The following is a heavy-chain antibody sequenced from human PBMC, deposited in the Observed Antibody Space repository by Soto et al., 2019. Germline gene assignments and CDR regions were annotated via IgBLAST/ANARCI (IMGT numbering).Heavy chain of an antibody. Sequence: GGSLRLSCAASGFTFSSYGMHWVRQAPGKGLEWVAVIWYDGSNKYYADSVKGRFTISRDNSKNTLYLQMNSLRAEDTDVYYCARGIGTAMVTGFDYWGQGTLVTVSS. D-gene: IGHD5-18*01. CDR2: IWYDGSNK. V-gene: IGHV3-33*01. J-gene: IGHJ4*02. CDR1: GFTFSSYG. CDR3: ARGIGTAMVTGFDY.